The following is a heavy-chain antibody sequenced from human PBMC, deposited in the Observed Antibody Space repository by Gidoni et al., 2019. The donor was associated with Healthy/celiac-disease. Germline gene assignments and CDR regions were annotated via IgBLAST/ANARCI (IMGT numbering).Heavy chain of an antibody. J-gene: IGHJ3*02. D-gene: IGHD3-9*01. V-gene: IGHV3-21*01. Sequence: VQLVESGGGLVQPGGSLRLSCPASGFTFSSYSMNWVRQSQGKGLEWFSSISSSSSYIYYADSVKGRFTISRDNAKNSLYLQMNSLRAEDTAVYYCARNQHDILTGSYAFDIWGQGTMVTVSS. CDR2: ISSSSSYI. CDR1: GFTFSSYS. CDR3: ARNQHDILTGSYAFDI.